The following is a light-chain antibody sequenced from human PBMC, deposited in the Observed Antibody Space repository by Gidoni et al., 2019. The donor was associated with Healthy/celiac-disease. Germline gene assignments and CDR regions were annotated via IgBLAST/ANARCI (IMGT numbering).Light chain of an antibody. J-gene: IGKJ2*03. CDR3: QQYGSSSS. V-gene: IGKV3-20*01. CDR1: QSVSSSY. Sequence: EIVLTPSPGTPSSSPGERATITCRASQSVSSSYLSWYQQKPGKAPRLLIDGSSSKAAGIPSWFSSGVSGADFTLIISRLQPEFVTVYYCQQYGSSSSFGRGTKLEIK. CDR2: GSS.